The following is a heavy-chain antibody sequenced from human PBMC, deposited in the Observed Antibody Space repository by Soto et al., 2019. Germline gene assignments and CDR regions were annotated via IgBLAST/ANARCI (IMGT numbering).Heavy chain of an antibody. V-gene: IGHV5-51*01. J-gene: IGHJ3*02. CDR1: GYSFTSYW. Sequence: PGESLKISCKGSGYSFTSYWIGWVRQMPGKGLEWMGIIYPGDSDTRYSPSFQGQVTISADKSISTAYLQWSSLKASDTAMYYCARLGYYDSSGSYPHGAFDIWGQGTMVTASS. CDR3: ARLGYYDSSGSYPHGAFDI. CDR2: IYPGDSDT. D-gene: IGHD3-22*01.